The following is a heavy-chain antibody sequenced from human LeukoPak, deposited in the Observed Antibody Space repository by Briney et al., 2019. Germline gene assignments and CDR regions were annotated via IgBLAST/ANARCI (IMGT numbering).Heavy chain of an antibody. CDR1: GFTFKNNV. J-gene: IGHJ5*02. Sequence: GESLKISCAASGFTFKNNVMSWVRQAPGKGLEWVSSIGDSDSSYGDSVKGRFIISRDDFMNTLYLQMDGLRGDDTAVYYCAKGPTVSAFGHWGQGILVTVSS. V-gene: IGHV3-23*01. CDR3: AKGPTVSAFGH. D-gene: IGHD4-17*01. CDR2: IGDSDS.